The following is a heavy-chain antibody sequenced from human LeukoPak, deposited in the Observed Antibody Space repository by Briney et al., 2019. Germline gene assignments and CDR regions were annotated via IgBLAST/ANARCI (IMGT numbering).Heavy chain of an antibody. CDR3: AKPPSLSPGSGSYALFDY. Sequence: PGGSLRLSCAASGFTFSSYGMHWVRQAPGKGLEWVAVISYDGSNKYYADSVKGRFTISRDNSKNTLYLQMNSLRAEDTAVYYCAKPPSLSPGSGSYALFDYWGQGTLVTVSS. D-gene: IGHD3-10*01. CDR2: ISYDGSNK. CDR1: GFTFSSYG. V-gene: IGHV3-30*18. J-gene: IGHJ4*02.